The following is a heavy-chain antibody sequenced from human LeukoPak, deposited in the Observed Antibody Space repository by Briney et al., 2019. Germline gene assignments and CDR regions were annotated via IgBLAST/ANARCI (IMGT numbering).Heavy chain of an antibody. CDR2: MNPNSGNT. J-gene: IGHJ6*03. D-gene: IGHD3-3*01. V-gene: IGHV1-8*03. CDR3: ARARNPSSITIFGVENYYYYMDV. Sequence: ASVKVSCKASGYTFTSYDINWVRQATGQGLEWMGWMNPNSGNTGYAQKFQGRVTITADGSTSTAYMELSSLRSEDTAVYYCARARNPSSITIFGVENYYYYMDVWGKGTTVTVSS. CDR1: GYTFTSYD.